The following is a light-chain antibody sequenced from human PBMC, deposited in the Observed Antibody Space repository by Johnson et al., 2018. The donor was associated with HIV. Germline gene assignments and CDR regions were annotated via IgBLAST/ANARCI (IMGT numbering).Light chain of an antibody. CDR3: GTWDSSLRAYV. Sequence: QSVLTQPPSVSAAPGQKVTISCSGSSSDIGKNYVSWYQQLPGTAPKLLIYEINKRPSGLPDRYSGSKSGTSATLAITGLQTGDEADYYCGTWDSSLRAYVFGTGTKVSGL. CDR1: SSDIGKNY. J-gene: IGLJ1*01. V-gene: IGLV1-51*02. CDR2: EIN.